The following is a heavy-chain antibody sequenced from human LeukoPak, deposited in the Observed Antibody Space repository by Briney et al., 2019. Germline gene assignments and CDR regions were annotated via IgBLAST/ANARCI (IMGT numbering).Heavy chain of an antibody. D-gene: IGHD5-18*01. CDR3: ARGGTLQRGYSYGVRKIHFDY. CDR2: INHSGST. V-gene: IGHV4-34*01. CDR1: GGSFSGYY. Sequence: SEILSLTCAVYGGSFSGYYWSWIRQPPGKGLEWIGEINHSGSTNYNPSLKSRVTISVDTSKNQFSLKLSSVTAADTAVYYCARGGTLQRGYSYGVRKIHFDYWGQGTLVTVSS. J-gene: IGHJ4*02.